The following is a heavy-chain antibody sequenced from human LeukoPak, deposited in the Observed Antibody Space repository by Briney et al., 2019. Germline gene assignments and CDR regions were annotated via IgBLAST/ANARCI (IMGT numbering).Heavy chain of an antibody. CDR3: ARNQWSPGTAYGMDV. CDR2: ISYDGSNK. V-gene: IGHV3-30-3*02. CDR1: GFTFSSYA. Sequence: PGGSLRLSCATSGFTFSSYAMHWVRQTPGKGLEWVAVISYDGSNKYCADSVKGRFTTSRDNSKNTLYLQKNSLRAEDTAVYYCARNQWSPGTAYGMDVWGQGTTVTVSS. D-gene: IGHD1-14*01. J-gene: IGHJ6*02.